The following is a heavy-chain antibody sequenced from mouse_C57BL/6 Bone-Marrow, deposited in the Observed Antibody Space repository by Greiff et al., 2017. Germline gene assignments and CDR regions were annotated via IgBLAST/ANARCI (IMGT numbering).Heavy chain of an antibody. CDR2: IYPGSGST. CDR1: GYTFTSYW. Sequence: QVQLQQPGAELVKPGASVKMSCKASGYTFTSYWITWVKQRPGQGLEWIGDIYPGSGSTNYNAKFKSKATLTVDTSSSTAYMQLSSLTSEDSAVYYCARSSYYYYAMDYWGQGTSVTVSS. D-gene: IGHD2-10*01. CDR3: ARSSYYYYAMDY. J-gene: IGHJ4*01. V-gene: IGHV1-55*01.